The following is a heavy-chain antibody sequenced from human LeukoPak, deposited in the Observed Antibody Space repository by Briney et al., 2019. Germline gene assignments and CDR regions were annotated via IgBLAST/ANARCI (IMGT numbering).Heavy chain of an antibody. Sequence: SQTLSLTCTVSGGSISSGGYYWSWIRQPPGTGLEWIGYIYHSGSTYYNPSLKSRVTISVDRSKNQFSLKLSSVTAADTAVYYCARLPPPIAARPIYYFDYWGQGTLVTVSS. CDR3: ARLPPPIAARPIYYFDY. J-gene: IGHJ4*02. CDR2: IYHSGST. CDR1: GGSISSGGYY. D-gene: IGHD6-6*01. V-gene: IGHV4-30-2*01.